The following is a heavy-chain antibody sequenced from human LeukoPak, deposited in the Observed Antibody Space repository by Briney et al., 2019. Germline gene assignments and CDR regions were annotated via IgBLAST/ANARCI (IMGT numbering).Heavy chain of an antibody. CDR3: ATLLSSSYYFDY. D-gene: IGHD3-10*02. CDR1: GFTFSNAW. CDR2: IYHSGIT. Sequence: PGGSLRLSCAASGFTFSNAWMSWVRQAPGKGLEWIGNIYHSGITYYNLYNPSLKSRVIISVDTSKNHFSLKLSSVTAADTAVYFCATLLSSSYYFDYWGQGTLVTVSS. V-gene: IGHV4-38-2*01. J-gene: IGHJ4*02.